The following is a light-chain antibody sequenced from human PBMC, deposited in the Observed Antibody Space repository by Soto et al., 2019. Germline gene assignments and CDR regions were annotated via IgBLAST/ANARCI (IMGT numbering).Light chain of an antibody. CDR3: QQSYSTPPT. J-gene: IGKJ1*01. CDR1: QSISYF. Sequence: DIQMTQSPSSLSASVGDRVTITCRASQSISYFLNWYQQKPGKAPKLLIYAASSLQSGVPSRFSGSGSGTDFTLTISSLQPEDFATYYCQQSYSTPPTFGQGTKLDIK. V-gene: IGKV1-39*01. CDR2: AAS.